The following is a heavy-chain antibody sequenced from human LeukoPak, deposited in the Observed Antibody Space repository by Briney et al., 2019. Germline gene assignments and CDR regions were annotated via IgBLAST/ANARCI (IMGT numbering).Heavy chain of an antibody. CDR2: IYYSGST. J-gene: IGHJ3*02. D-gene: IGHD2-2*01. CDR1: GGSISSYN. V-gene: IGHV4-59*01. Sequence: SETLSLTCTVSGGSISSYNWSWIRQPPGKGLEWIGYIYYSGSTNYNPSLKSRVTISVDTSKNQFSLKLSSVTAADTAVYYCARVKDIVVVPADASAFDIWGQGTMVTVSS. CDR3: ARVKDIVVVPADASAFDI.